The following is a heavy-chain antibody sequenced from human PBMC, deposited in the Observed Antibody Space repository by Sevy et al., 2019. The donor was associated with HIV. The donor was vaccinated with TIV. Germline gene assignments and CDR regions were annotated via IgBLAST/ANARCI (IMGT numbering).Heavy chain of an antibody. D-gene: IGHD1-1*01. J-gene: IGHJ4*02. CDR3: ARDTTTHTRVLDY. Sequence: SETLSLTCSVSGGSISSYFWTWVRQSPGKGLEWIGNIYFTGNTDYSPSLKSRVTLSLDTSKSQFSLTLKSVTAADTAIYFCARDTTTHTRVLDYWGQGTLVTVSS. CDR2: IYFTGNT. V-gene: IGHV4-59*01. CDR1: GGSISSYF.